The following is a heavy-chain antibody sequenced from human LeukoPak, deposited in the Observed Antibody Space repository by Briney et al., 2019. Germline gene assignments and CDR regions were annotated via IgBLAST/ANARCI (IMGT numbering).Heavy chain of an antibody. D-gene: IGHD4-17*01. J-gene: IGHJ4*02. CDR1: GFTFTSSA. CDR3: AREWGDYGDYDWGVFDY. CDR2: IVVGSGNT. Sequence: SVTVSCKASGFTFTSSAVQWVRQARGQRLEWIGWIVVGSGNTNYAQKFQERVTITRDMSTSTAYMELSSLRSEDTAVYYCAREWGDYGDYDWGVFDYWGQGTLVTVSS. V-gene: IGHV1-58*01.